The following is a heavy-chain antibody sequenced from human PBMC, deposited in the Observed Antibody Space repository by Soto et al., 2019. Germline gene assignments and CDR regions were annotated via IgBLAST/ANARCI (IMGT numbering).Heavy chain of an antibody. CDR3: ARVQVSYSNPPDFDI. J-gene: IGHJ3*02. Sequence: QVQLVQSGAEVKKPGASVKVSCKASGYTFTSYGISWVRQAPGQGLEWMGWISAYNGNTNYAQKLQGRVTMTTDTSTSTAYMELRSLRSDDTAVYSCARVQVSYSNPPDFDIWGHGTIVTVSS. D-gene: IGHD1-26*01. CDR1: GYTFTSYG. V-gene: IGHV1-18*01. CDR2: ISAYNGNT.